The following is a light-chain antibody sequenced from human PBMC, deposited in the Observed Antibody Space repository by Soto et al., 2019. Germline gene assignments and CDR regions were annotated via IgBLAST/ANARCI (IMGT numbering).Light chain of an antibody. CDR1: SSNIGSYN. CDR3: AAWVASLKERV. CDR2: NNN. Sequence: QAVVTQPPSASGTPGQRVTISCSGSSSNIGSYNVNWYQQVPGTAPKLLIYNNNQRPSGVPDRFSGSKSGTSASLAISGLQSEDEADYYCAAWVASLKERVFGGGTKVTVL. V-gene: IGLV1-44*01. J-gene: IGLJ3*02.